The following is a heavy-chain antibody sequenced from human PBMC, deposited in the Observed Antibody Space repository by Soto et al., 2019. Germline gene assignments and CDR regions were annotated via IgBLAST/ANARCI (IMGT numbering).Heavy chain of an antibody. Sequence: PVGSLRLSCAASGFTFSSYSMNWVRQAPGKGLEWVSAISGSGGSTYYADSVKGRFTISRDNSKNTLYLQMNSLRAEDTAVYYCAKVRNRCCSGGSCYSDFYYYYGMDVWGQGTTVTVSS. CDR3: AKVRNRCCSGGSCYSDFYYYYGMDV. D-gene: IGHD2-15*01. CDR2: ISGSGGST. J-gene: IGHJ6*02. V-gene: IGHV3-23*01. CDR1: GFTFSSYS.